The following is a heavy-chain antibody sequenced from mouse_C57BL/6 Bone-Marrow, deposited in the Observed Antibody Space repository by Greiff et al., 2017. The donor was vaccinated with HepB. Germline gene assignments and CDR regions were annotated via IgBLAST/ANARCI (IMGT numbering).Heavy chain of an antibody. V-gene: IGHV5-6*02. CDR3: ARHHYDYDVAY. CDR1: GFTFSSYG. Sequence: GKVVESGGDLVKPGGSLKLSCAASGFTFSSYGMSWVRQTPDKRLEWVATISSGGSYTYYPDSVKGRFTISRDNAKNTLYLQMSSLKSEDTAMYYCARHHYDYDVAYWGQGTLVTVSA. J-gene: IGHJ3*01. D-gene: IGHD2-4*01. CDR2: ISSGGSYT.